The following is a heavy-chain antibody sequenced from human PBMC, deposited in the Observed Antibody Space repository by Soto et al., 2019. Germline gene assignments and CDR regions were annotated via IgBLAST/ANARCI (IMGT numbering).Heavy chain of an antibody. V-gene: IGHV3-23*01. CDR2: ITGGGDGT. D-gene: IGHD2-15*01. Sequence: EVQLLESGGDLGQPGGSLRLSCAASGFTFSSYSMFWVRQAPGRGLEWVSTITGGGDGTSYAVSVKGRFTVSRDNSKNTLFLQMDSLRAEDTAVYYCAKKYCSGSKCYPPSFDYWGQGTLVTVSS. CDR1: GFTFSSYS. CDR3: AKKYCSGSKCYPPSFDY. J-gene: IGHJ4*02.